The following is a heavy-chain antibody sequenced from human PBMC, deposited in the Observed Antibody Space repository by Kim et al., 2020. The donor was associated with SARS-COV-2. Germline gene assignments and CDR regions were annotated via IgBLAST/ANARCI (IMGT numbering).Heavy chain of an antibody. CDR3: ARAGGLLWFGRWENYYYYGMDV. CDR1: GGSVSSGSYY. J-gene: IGHJ6*02. V-gene: IGHV4-61*01. Sequence: SETLSLTCTVSGGSVSSGSYYWSWIRQPPGKGLEWIGYIYYSGSTNYNPSLKSRVTISVDTSKNQFSLKLSSVTAADTAVYYCARAGGLLWFGRWENYYYYGMDVWGQGTTVTVSS. D-gene: IGHD3-10*01. CDR2: IYYSGST.